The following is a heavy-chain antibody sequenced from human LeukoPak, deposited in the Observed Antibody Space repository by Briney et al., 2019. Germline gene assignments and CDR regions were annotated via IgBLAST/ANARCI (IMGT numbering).Heavy chain of an antibody. CDR2: TYSGGST. J-gene: IGHJ4*02. CDR3: ATKRGYNYGLDY. D-gene: IGHD5-18*01. V-gene: IGHV3-53*01. CDR1: GFTVSSNY. Sequence: GGSLRLSCAASGFTVSSNYMSWVRQAPGKGLEWVSVTYSGGSTYYADSVKGRFTISRDNSKNTLYLQMNSLRAEDTAVYYCATKRGYNYGLDYWGQGTLVTVSS.